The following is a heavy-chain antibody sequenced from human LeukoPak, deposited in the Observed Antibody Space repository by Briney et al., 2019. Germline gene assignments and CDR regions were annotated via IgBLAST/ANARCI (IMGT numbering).Heavy chain of an antibody. CDR1: GGSVSSGSYY. CDR2: VFYTGST. V-gene: IGHV4-61*01. CDR3: ARDISTWSSLGYFYYYGMDV. D-gene: IGHD6-13*01. J-gene: IGHJ6*02. Sequence: SETLSLTCTVSGGSVSSGSYYWSWIRQPPGKRLEWIGYVFYTGSTSCNPSLKSRVTISVDTSKNQFSLKLSSVTAADTAVYYCARDISTWSSLGYFYYYGMDVWGQGTTVAVSS.